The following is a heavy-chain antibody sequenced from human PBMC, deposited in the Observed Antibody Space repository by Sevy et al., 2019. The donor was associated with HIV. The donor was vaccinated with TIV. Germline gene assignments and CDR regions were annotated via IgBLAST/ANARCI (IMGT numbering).Heavy chain of an antibody. CDR2: ISFDATNK. Sequence: GGSLRLSCAASGFTFNRYSMHWVRQAPGKGLEWVATISFDATNKHYPDSVKGRFTISRDNFQNSLFLQMNSLRPEDTAVYYCALERLSSDVAEYFQNWGQGTLVTVSS. CDR3: ALERLSSDVAEYFQN. D-gene: IGHD1-1*01. J-gene: IGHJ1*01. V-gene: IGHV3-30-3*01. CDR1: GFTFNRYS.